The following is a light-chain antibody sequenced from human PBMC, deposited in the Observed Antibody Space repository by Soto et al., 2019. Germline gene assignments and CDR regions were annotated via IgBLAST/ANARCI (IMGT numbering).Light chain of an antibody. CDR3: QVWDSSNAHPI. CDR2: DDI. CDR1: SNIGAGYD. V-gene: IGLV3-21*02. J-gene: IGLJ2*01. Sequence: VLTQPPSVSGAPGQRVTISCTGSSSNIGAGYDVHWYQQKPGQAPVLVVYDDIERPSGIPERFSGSNSGNTATLSITRVEAGDEADYYCQVWDSSNAHPIFGGGTKVTVL.